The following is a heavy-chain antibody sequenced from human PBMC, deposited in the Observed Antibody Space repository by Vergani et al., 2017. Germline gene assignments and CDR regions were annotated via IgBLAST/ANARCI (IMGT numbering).Heavy chain of an antibody. Sequence: QVQLVQSGAELKKPGASVSVSCKGSSHTFQTYGISWVRQAPGKGLEWMAWIRPYTGHTIYAQKFQGRVTITADESTSTAYMELSSLRSEDTAVYYCARLEGQGGIAQHNYYFDYWGQGTLVTVSS. J-gene: IGHJ4*02. CDR1: SHTFQTYG. V-gene: IGHV1-18*01. CDR2: IRPYTGHT. D-gene: IGHD6-13*01. CDR3: ARLEGQGGIAQHNYYFDY.